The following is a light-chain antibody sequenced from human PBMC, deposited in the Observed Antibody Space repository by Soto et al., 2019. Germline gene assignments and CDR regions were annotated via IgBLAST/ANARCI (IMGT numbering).Light chain of an antibody. CDR1: QGIRDE. J-gene: IGKJ1*01. V-gene: IGKV1-6*01. CDR2: AAS. CDR3: LQDYDYPRT. Sequence: AIQMTQSPSSLSASVGDRVTITCRASQGIRDELGWYQQKAGKAPNLLISAASRLQSGVPSRFSGRESGTDFTLTISSLQPEDFATYYCLQDYDYPRTFGQGTKVELK.